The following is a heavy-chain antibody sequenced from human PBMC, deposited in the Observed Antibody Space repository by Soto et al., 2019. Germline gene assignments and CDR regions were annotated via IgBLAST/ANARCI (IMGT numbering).Heavy chain of an antibody. CDR1: GFDFDSFA. CDR2: LTARSDDV. V-gene: IGHV3-23*01. CDR3: AKDTSHVVELGTVREL. D-gene: IGHD2-21*01. J-gene: IGHJ4*02. Sequence: EFGGGPVPPGGSLRLSCVASGFDFDSFAMSWVRQAPGRGLEWVSSLTARSDDVYYSESVEGRFTVSRDNSRDTLFLQMDRVTIGDTATYFCAKDTSHVVELGTVRELWGQGTVVTVTS.